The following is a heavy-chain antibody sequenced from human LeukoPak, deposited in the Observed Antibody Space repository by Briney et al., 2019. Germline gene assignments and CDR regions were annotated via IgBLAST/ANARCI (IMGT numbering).Heavy chain of an antibody. CDR3: AKLARSYGDYLSDY. V-gene: IGHV3-30*02. Sequence: PGGSLRLSCAASGFTFSSYGMHWVRQAPGKGLEWVALIRYDGSNKYYADSVKGRFTISRDNSKNTLYLQMNSLRAEDTAVYYCAKLARSYGDYLSDYWGQGTLVTVSS. CDR1: GFTFSSYG. J-gene: IGHJ4*02. D-gene: IGHD4-17*01. CDR2: IRYDGSNK.